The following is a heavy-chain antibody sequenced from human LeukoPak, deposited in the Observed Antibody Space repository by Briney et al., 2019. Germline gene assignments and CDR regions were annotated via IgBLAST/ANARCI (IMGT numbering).Heavy chain of an antibody. CDR2: IIPIFGTA. Sequence: ASVKVSCKASVGTFSSYAISWVRQAPGQGLEWMGRIIPIFGTANYAQKFQGRVTITADKSTSTAYMELSSLRSEDTAVYYCARVAGWLRRSDRAFDIWGQGTMVTVSS. CDR1: VGTFSSYA. D-gene: IGHD5-12*01. J-gene: IGHJ3*02. V-gene: IGHV1-69*06. CDR3: ARVAGWLRRSDRAFDI.